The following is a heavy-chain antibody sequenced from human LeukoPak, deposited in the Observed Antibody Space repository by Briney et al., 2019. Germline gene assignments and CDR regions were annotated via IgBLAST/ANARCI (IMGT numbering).Heavy chain of an antibody. V-gene: IGHV3-74*01. Sequence: GGSLRLSCAASGFSLSSYWMHWVRQAPAKGLVWVSGIGSDGRSTSYADSVKGRFTISRDPAKNRVFLQMNSLRAEDTAVYYCARDTAPSYWGQGTLVTVSS. CDR3: ARDTAPSY. J-gene: IGHJ4*02. D-gene: IGHD5-18*01. CDR1: GFSLSSYW. CDR2: IGSDGRST.